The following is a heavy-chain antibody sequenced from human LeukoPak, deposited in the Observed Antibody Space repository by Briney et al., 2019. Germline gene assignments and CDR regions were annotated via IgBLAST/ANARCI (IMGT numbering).Heavy chain of an antibody. D-gene: IGHD3-3*01. CDR3: ARDITYYDFWSGYTY. Sequence: GGSLRLSCAASGFTFSSYWMSWVRQAPGKGLEWVANIKQDGSEKHYVDSVKGRFTISRDNAKNLVYLQMNSLRAEDTAMYYCARDITYYDFWSGYTYWGQGALVTVSS. J-gene: IGHJ4*02. CDR1: GFTFSSYW. V-gene: IGHV3-7*01. CDR2: IKQDGSEK.